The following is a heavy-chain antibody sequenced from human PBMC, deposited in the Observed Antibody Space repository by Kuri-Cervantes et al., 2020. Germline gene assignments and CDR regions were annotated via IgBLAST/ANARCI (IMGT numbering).Heavy chain of an antibody. V-gene: IGHV4-38-2*02. CDR1: GYSISSGYY. J-gene: IGHJ3*02. D-gene: IGHD2-8*01. Sequence: GSLRLSCAVSGYSISSGYYWGWIRQPPGKGLEWIGSIYQSGSTYYNPSLKSRVFISVDTPKNQFSLKLSSVTAADTAVYYCAREIVLMVYASNAAFDIWGQGTMVTVSS. CDR3: AREIVLMVYASNAAFDI. CDR2: IYQSGST.